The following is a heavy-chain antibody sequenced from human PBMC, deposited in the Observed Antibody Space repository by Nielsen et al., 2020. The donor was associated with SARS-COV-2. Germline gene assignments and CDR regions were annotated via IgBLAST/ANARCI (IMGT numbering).Heavy chain of an antibody. CDR1: GYTFTGYY. Sequence: ASVKVSCKASGYTFTGYYMHWVRQAPGQGLEWMGRINPNSGATIYAQKFQGRVTMTRDTSISTAYLEVTRLRSDDTAVYYCANSFHDYGDWFDSWGQGTLVTVSS. D-gene: IGHD4-17*01. CDR2: INPNSGAT. J-gene: IGHJ5*01. V-gene: IGHV1-2*06. CDR3: ANSFHDYGDWFDS.